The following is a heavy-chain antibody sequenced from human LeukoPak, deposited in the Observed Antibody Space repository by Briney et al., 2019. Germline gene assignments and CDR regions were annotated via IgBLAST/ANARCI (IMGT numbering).Heavy chain of an antibody. CDR2: INHSGST. Sequence: PSETLSLTCAVYGGSFSGYYWSWIRQPPGKGLEWIGEINHSGSTNYNPSLKSRVTISVDTSKNQFSLKLSSVTAADTAVYYCARAKIVVVPAAMGDYYYYMDVWGKGTTVTISS. J-gene: IGHJ6*03. CDR3: ARAKIVVVPAAMGDYYYYMDV. D-gene: IGHD2-2*01. V-gene: IGHV4-34*01. CDR1: GGSFSGYY.